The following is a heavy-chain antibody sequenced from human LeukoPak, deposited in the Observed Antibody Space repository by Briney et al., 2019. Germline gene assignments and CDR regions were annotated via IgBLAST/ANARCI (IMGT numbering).Heavy chain of an antibody. CDR3: ARVTGYMIEDYFDY. Sequence: SETLSLTCTVSGGSISSYYWSWLRQPPGKGLEWIGYIYYSGSTNYNPSLKSRVTISVETSKNQFSLKLSSVSAAETGVYYCARVTGYMIEDYFDYWGQGTLVTVSS. V-gene: IGHV4-59*01. CDR1: GGSISSYY. D-gene: IGHD3-22*01. CDR2: IYYSGST. J-gene: IGHJ4*02.